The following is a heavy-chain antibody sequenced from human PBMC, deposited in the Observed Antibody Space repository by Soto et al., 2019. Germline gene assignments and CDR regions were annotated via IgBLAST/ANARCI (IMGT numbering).Heavy chain of an antibody. CDR3: AKGGESGYSYGRREFDY. D-gene: IGHD5-18*01. Sequence: EVQLVESGGGLVQPGRFLRLSCADSGFTFDDYAMHWARQAPGKGLEWVSGISWNSGSIGYADSVKGRFTISRDNAKISLYLQMNRLRPEDTALYYCAKGGESGYSYGRREFDYWGQGTLVTVSS. V-gene: IGHV3-9*01. CDR2: ISWNSGSI. CDR1: GFTFDDYA. J-gene: IGHJ4*02.